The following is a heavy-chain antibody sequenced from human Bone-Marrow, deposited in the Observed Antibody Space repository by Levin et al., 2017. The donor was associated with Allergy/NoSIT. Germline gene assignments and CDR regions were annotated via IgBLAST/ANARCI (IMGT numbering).Heavy chain of an antibody. CDR2: VSGYDDTT. D-gene: IGHD6-19*01. V-gene: IGHV3-23*01. J-gene: IGHJ4*02. CDR3: ARGIYGSGWRD. Sequence: PGGSLRLSCVASGFTVSNYGMNWVRQAPGQGLEWVSGVSGYDDTTYYADSVKGRFTISRDNSKNTLYLQMNSLRGEDTALYYCARGIYGSGWRDWGQGSLVTVSS. CDR1: GFTVSNYG.